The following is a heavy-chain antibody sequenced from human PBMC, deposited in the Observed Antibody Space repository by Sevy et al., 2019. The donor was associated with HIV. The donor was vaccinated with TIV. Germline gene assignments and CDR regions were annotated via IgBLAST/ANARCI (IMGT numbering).Heavy chain of an antibody. CDR2: IYYNGRT. J-gene: IGHJ6*02. CDR1: GDTISGYY. V-gene: IGHV4-59*01. CDR3: ARAAADYYYAMDV. Sequence: SETLSLTCTVSGDTISGYYWSWIGQSPGKGLQWIGYIYYNGRTNYDPSLKSRVTISADTSKNQFSLKLSSVTAADTAIYYCARAAADYYYAMDVWGQGTTVTVSS.